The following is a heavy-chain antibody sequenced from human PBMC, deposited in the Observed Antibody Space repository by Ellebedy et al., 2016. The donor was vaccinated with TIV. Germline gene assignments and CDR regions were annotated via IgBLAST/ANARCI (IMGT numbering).Heavy chain of an antibody. Sequence: PGGSLRLSCAASGFAVSSSYMTWVRQAPGKGLEWVATINQGGSETYYVDSVKGRFTISRDNSKNSLYLQVNSLRADDTALYYCASAARGSGAYESFWGQGTLVTVSS. CDR1: GFAVSSSY. D-gene: IGHD5-12*01. V-gene: IGHV3-7*01. CDR3: ASAARGSGAYESF. J-gene: IGHJ4*02. CDR2: INQGGSET.